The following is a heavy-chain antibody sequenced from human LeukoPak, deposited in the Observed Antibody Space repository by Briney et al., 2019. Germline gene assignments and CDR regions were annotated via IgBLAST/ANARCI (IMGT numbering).Heavy chain of an antibody. CDR2: IYYSGST. V-gene: IGHV4-59*08. CDR1: GGSISSYY. J-gene: IGHJ5*02. Sequence: SETLSLTCTVSGGSISSYYWSWIRQPPGKGLEWIGYIYYSGSTNYNPSLKSRATISVDTSKNQFSLKLSSVTAADTAVYYCARHHGNDDDDYGGWRGWFDPWGQGTLVTVSS. D-gene: IGHD4-23*01. CDR3: ARHHGNDDDDYGGWRGWFDP.